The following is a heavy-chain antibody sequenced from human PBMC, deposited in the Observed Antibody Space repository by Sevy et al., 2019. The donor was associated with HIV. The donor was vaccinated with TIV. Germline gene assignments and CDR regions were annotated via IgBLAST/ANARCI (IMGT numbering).Heavy chain of an antibody. V-gene: IGHV3-23*01. CDR3: AKSMGGFDAFDI. Sequence: GGSLRLSCAASGFTFSSYDMSWVRQAPGKGLEWVSVISGSGVSTYYADSVKGRFTISRDNSKNTLYLQLNSLRAEDTAVYYCAKSMGGFDAFDIWVQGTMVTVSS. CDR2: ISGSGVST. D-gene: IGHD6-25*01. CDR1: GFTFSSYD. J-gene: IGHJ3*02.